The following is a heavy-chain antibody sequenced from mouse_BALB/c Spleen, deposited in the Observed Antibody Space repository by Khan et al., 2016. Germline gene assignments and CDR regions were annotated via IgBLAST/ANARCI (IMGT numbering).Heavy chain of an antibody. CDR2: IAPESGST. Sequence: DLVKPGASVKLSCKASGYTFTSYWINWIKQRPGQGLEWIGRIAPESGSTYYNEMFKGKATLTVDTSSSTAYIQLSSLSSEDSAVYFCARDGYGFDYWGQGTTLTVSS. V-gene: IGHV1S41*01. CDR1: GYTFTSYW. D-gene: IGHD1-2*01. J-gene: IGHJ2*01. CDR3: ARDGYGFDY.